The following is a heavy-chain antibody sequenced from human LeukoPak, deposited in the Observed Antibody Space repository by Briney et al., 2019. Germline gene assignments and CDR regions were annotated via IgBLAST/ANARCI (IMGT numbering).Heavy chain of an antibody. J-gene: IGHJ4*02. CDR1: GYTFTSYG. CDR2: ISAYNGNT. CDR3: AKLDTYYYDASGSYFDY. D-gene: IGHD3-22*01. V-gene: IGHV1-18*01. Sequence: ASVKVSCKASGYTFTSYGISWVRQAPGQGLEWMGWISAYNGNTNYAQKLQGRVTMTTDTSTSTAYMELRSLRSDDTAVYYCAKLDTYYYDASGSYFDYWGQGTLVTVSS.